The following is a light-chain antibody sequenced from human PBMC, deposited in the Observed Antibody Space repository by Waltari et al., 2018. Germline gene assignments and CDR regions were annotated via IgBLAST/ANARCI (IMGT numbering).Light chain of an antibody. CDR2: AAS. J-gene: IGKJ1*01. CDR3: QQYYSYPRT. V-gene: IGKV1-8*01. CDR1: QGISSY. Sequence: AIRMTQSPSSLSASTGDRVIITCRASQGISSYLAWYQQKPGKAPKLLISAASTLRNGVPSRFSGSGSGTDFTLTISCLQSEDFATYYCQQYYSYPRTFGQGTKVEIK.